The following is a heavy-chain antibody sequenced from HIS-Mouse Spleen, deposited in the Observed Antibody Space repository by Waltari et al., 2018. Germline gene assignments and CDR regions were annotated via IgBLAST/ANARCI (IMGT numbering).Heavy chain of an antibody. CDR3: AREIPYSSSWYDWYFDL. CDR1: GGSISSSSYD. V-gene: IGHV4-39*07. D-gene: IGHD6-13*01. Sequence: QLQLQESGPGLVKPSETLSLTCTVSGGSISSSSYDWGGIRQPPGKGLEWIGSIYYSGSTSYTPPRKNRVTISVDTSKNQFSLKLSSVTAADTAVYYCAREIPYSSSWYDWYFDLWGRGTLVTVSS. J-gene: IGHJ2*01. CDR2: IYYSGST.